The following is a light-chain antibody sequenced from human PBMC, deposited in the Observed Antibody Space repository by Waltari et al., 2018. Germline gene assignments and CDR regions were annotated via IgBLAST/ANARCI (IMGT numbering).Light chain of an antibody. CDR1: QSVSRPF. J-gene: IGKJ1*01. CDR2: DAS. V-gene: IGKV3-20*01. Sequence: IAWAQSPGTLALFRGERATLSCRASQSVSRPFAWYQQKPGPAPRLLISDASIRATGIPGRFSGSGSRTAFSLTISRLEPEDFAVYYCQKYGTRPATFGQGTTVEIK. CDR3: QKYGTRPAT.